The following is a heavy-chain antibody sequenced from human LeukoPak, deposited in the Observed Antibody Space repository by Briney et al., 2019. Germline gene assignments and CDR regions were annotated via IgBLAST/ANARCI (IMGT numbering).Heavy chain of an antibody. Sequence: GGSLRLSCAASGFNVITNDMTWVRQAPGKGLEWVSVLYSDGNTKYADSVQGRFTISRDNSKNTLYLEMNSLSPDDTAVYYCARGVEPLAANTLAYWGQGTLVTVSS. V-gene: IGHV3-53*01. CDR3: ARGVEPLAANTLAY. CDR1: GFNVITND. CDR2: LYSDGNT. D-gene: IGHD3-16*01. J-gene: IGHJ4*02.